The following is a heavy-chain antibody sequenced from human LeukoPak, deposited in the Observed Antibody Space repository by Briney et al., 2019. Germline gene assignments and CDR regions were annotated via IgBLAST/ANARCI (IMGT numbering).Heavy chain of an antibody. CDR1: GFTFSSYG. Sequence: GGSLRLSCAASGFTFSSYGMHWVRQAPGKGLEWVAVISYDGSNKYYADSVKGRFTISRDNAKNSLYLQMNSLRAEDTALYYCAKDQGGGYSSSWYKVGGWFDPWGQGTLVTVSS. D-gene: IGHD6-13*01. CDR2: ISYDGSNK. V-gene: IGHV3-30*18. CDR3: AKDQGGGYSSSWYKVGGWFDP. J-gene: IGHJ5*02.